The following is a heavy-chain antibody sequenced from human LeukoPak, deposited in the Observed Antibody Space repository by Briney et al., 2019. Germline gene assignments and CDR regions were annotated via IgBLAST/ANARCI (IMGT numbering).Heavy chain of an antibody. Sequence: ASVKVPCKVSGYTLTELSMHGVRQAPAKAFEGVGRFDHADGETIHAQKFQGRVTLTADTSTDALFMGLGSLRSEDTAVYYCATEGKMVRGVYTDYWGQGTLVTVSS. CDR3: ATEGKMVRGVYTDY. V-gene: IGHV1-24*01. D-gene: IGHD3-10*01. CDR1: GYTLTELS. CDR2: FDHADGET. J-gene: IGHJ4*02.